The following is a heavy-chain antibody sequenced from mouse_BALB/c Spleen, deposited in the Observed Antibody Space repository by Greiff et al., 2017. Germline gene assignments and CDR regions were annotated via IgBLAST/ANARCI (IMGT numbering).Heavy chain of an antibody. CDR3: ARGDAPFAY. CDR2: IYPGDGDT. CDR1: GYAFSSYW. V-gene: IGHV1-80*01. J-gene: IGHJ3*01. Sequence: QVQLKESGAELVRPGSSVKISCKASGYAFSSYWMNWVKQRPGQGLEWIGQIYPGDGDTNYNGKFKGKATLTADKSSSTAYMQLSSLTSEDSAVYFCARGDAPFAYWGQGTLVTVS.